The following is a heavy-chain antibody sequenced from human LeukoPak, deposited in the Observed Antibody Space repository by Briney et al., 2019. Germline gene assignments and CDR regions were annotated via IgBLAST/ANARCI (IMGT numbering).Heavy chain of an antibody. J-gene: IGHJ4*02. V-gene: IGHV3-23*01. D-gene: IGHD4-17*01. CDR2: ISGSGGST. CDR3: AVSDYGDDGWVY. Sequence: GGSLGLSCAASGFTFSSYAMSWVRQAPGKGLEWVSAISGSGGSTYYADSVKGRFTISRDNSKNTLYLQMNSLRAEDTAVYYCAVSDYGDDGWVYWGQGTLVTVSS. CDR1: GFTFSSYA.